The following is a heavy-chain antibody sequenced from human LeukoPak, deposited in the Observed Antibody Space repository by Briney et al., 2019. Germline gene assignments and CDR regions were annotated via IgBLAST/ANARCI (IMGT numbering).Heavy chain of an antibody. Sequence: GRSLRLSCAASGFTFSSYAMHWVHQAPGKGLEWVAVISYDGSNKYYADSVKGRFTISRDNSKNTLYLQMNSLRAEDTAVYYCARAGYCSGGSCYLSYFDYWGQGTLVTVSS. CDR3: ARAGYCSGGSCYLSYFDY. D-gene: IGHD2-15*01. CDR2: ISYDGSNK. CDR1: GFTFSSYA. J-gene: IGHJ4*02. V-gene: IGHV3-30*04.